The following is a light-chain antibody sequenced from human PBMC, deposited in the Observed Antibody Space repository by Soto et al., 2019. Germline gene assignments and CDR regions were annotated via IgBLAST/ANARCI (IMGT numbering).Light chain of an antibody. Sequence: EIVLTQSPGTLSLSPGERGTLSCRASQSVSSNYLAWYQQRPGQAPRLLIYGASTRAAGVPDRFSGSGSGTEFTLTINRLEPEDFATYYCQQSYSSPPTFGQGTKVEIK. CDR1: QSVSSNY. V-gene: IGKV3-20*01. J-gene: IGKJ1*01. CDR2: GAS. CDR3: QQSYSSPPT.